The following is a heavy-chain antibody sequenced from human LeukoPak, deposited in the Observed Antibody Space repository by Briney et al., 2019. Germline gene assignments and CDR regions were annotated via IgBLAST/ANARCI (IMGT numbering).Heavy chain of an antibody. CDR1: GFTFSTYG. Sequence: GGSLRLSCAASGFTFSTYGMHWVRQAPGKGLEWVAFIRYDGSNKYYADSVKGRFTISRDNSKNTLYLQMNSLRAEDTAVYYCARDGSGTYAFDIWGQGTMVTVSS. CDR2: IRYDGSNK. D-gene: IGHD3-10*01. CDR3: ARDGSGTYAFDI. V-gene: IGHV3-30*02. J-gene: IGHJ3*02.